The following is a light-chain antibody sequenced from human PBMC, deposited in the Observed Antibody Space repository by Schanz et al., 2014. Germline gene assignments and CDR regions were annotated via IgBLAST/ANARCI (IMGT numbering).Light chain of an antibody. V-gene: IGKV1-5*01. CDR1: QRISHW. Sequence: DIQMTQSPSTLSASVGDRVTITCRASQRISHWLAWYQQKPGKAPKLLIYDASNLQSEVPSRFSGSGSGTEFTLTISSLQPDDFATYYCQQYTNLWSFGQGTKVDVK. CDR2: DAS. CDR3: QQYTNLWS. J-gene: IGKJ1*01.